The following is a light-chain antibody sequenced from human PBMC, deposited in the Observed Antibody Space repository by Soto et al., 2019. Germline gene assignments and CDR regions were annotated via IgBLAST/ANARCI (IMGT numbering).Light chain of an antibody. V-gene: IGKV1-27*01. CDR1: HGISNY. CDR3: QKYNSAPWT. Sequence: DLQMTQSPSSLSASVGDRVTITCRASHGISNYLAWYQQKPGKVPKLLIYAASTLQSGVPPRFSGSGSGTDFTLTISSLQPEDVETYYCQKYNSAPWTCGQGTKVDIK. CDR2: AAS. J-gene: IGKJ1*01.